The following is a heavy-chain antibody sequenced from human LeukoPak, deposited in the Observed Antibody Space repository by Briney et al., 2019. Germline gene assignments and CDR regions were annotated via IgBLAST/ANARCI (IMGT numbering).Heavy chain of an antibody. CDR3: AREWYSSSWYSPPGY. CDR2: IYYSGST. CDR1: GGSISSYY. J-gene: IGHJ4*02. D-gene: IGHD6-13*01. V-gene: IGHV4-59*12. Sequence: SETLSLTCTVSGGSISSYYWSWIRQPPGKGLEWIGYIYYSGSTNYNPSLKSRVTISVDTSKNQFSLKLSSVTAADTAVYYCAREWYSSSWYSPPGYWGQGTLVTVSS.